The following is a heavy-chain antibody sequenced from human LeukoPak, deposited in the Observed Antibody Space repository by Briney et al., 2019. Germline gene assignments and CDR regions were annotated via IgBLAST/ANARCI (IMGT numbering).Heavy chain of an antibody. D-gene: IGHD2-2*01. CDR3: AKDFYQLLSYWFDP. V-gene: IGHV3-20*04. J-gene: IGHJ5*02. CDR2: INWNGGST. CDR1: GFTFDDYG. Sequence: GGSLRLSCAASGFTFDDYGMSWVRQAPGKGLEWVSGINWNGGSTYYADSVKGRFTISRDNSKNTLYLQMNSLRAEDTAVYYCAKDFYQLLSYWFDPWGQGTLVTVSS.